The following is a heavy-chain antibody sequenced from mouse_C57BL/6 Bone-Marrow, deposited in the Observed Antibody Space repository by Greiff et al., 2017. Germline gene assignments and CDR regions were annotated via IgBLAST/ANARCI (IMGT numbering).Heavy chain of an antibody. J-gene: IGHJ3*01. D-gene: IGHD2-14*01. Sequence: EVQLQQSGAELVRPGASVKLSCTASGFNIKDDYMHWVKQRPEQGLEWIGWIYPENGDTVYASKFQGKATITADTSSNTAYLQLSSLTSEDTAVYYCTTGGYSWFAYWGQGTLVTVSA. CDR3: TTGGYSWFAY. CDR1: GFNIKDDY. V-gene: IGHV14-4*01. CDR2: IYPENGDT.